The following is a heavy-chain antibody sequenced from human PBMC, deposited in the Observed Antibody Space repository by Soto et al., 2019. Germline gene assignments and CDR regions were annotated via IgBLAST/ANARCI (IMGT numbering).Heavy chain of an antibody. J-gene: IGHJ4*02. D-gene: IGHD5-12*01. V-gene: IGHV1-69*08. CDR3: ARDLSAYDLPAY. Sequence: QVQLVQSGAEVKKPGSSVKVSCKASGGTFSTYTISWVRQAPGQGLEWMGRIIPILAIANYAQKFQGRVTITTDKSTSTAYMELSSLRSEDTAVYYCARDLSAYDLPAYWGQGTLVTVSS. CDR1: GGTFSTYT. CDR2: IIPILAIA.